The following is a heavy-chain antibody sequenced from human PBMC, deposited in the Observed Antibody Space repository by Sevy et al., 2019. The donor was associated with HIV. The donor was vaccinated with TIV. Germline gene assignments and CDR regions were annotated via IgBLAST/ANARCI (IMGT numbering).Heavy chain of an antibody. J-gene: IGHJ3*02. V-gene: IGHV3-21*01. Sequence: GGSLRLSCAASGFTFSSYSMNWVRQAPGKGLEWVSSISSSSSYIYYADSVKGRFTISRDNSRNTLFLQMNSLRAEDTAVYYCAKDLAIVVGDAFDIWGQGTVVTVSS. D-gene: IGHD3-22*01. CDR1: GFTFSSYS. CDR3: AKDLAIVVGDAFDI. CDR2: ISSSSSYI.